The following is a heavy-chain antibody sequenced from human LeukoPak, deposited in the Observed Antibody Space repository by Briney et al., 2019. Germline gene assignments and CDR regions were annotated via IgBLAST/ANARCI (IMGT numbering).Heavy chain of an antibody. Sequence: GGSLRLSCAASGFTFSSYGMHWVRQAPGKGLERVAVIWYDGGNKYYADSVKGRFTISRDNSKNTLYLQMNSLRAEDTAVYYCAKATGGYCSGGSCYRRYYYYYMDVWGKGTAVTVSS. CDR1: GFTFSSYG. V-gene: IGHV3-33*06. D-gene: IGHD2-15*01. J-gene: IGHJ6*03. CDR3: AKATGGYCSGGSCYRRYYYYYMDV. CDR2: IWYDGGNK.